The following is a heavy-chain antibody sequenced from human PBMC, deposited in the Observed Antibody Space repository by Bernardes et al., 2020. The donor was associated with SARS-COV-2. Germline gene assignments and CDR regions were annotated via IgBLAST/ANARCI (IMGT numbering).Heavy chain of an antibody. Sequence: SETLSLTCTVSGGSIISSDYYWGWIRQPPEKGLEWIGSIYYRGSTYYNPSLKSRVTIPVDTSKNQFSLYLSSVTAADTAVYYCATLHAKMTTVFYWGQGTLVTVSS. CDR3: ATLHAKMTTVFY. CDR1: GGSIISSDYY. D-gene: IGHD4-17*01. CDR2: IYYRGST. V-gene: IGHV4-39*01. J-gene: IGHJ4*02.